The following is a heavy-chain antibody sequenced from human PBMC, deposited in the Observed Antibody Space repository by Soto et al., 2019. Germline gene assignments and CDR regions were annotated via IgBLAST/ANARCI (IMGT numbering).Heavy chain of an antibody. D-gene: IGHD6-13*01. CDR1: GGSISSYY. J-gene: IGHJ4*02. CDR3: ARVVTKAVAAADNFDY. CDR2: IYTSGST. Sequence: SETLSLTCTVSGGSISSYYWSWIRQPAGKGLEWIGRIYTSGSTNYNPSLKSRVTISVDRSKNQFSLKLSSVTAADTAVYYCARVVTKAVAAADNFDYWGQGTLVTAPQ. V-gene: IGHV4-4*07.